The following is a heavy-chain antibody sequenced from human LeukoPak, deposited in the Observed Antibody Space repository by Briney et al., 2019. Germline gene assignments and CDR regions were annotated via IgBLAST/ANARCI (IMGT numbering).Heavy chain of an antibody. V-gene: IGHV3-48*01. CDR3: ARDFHRRVYVSSAYYPY. D-gene: IGHD3-22*01. Sequence: GGSLRLSCAASGFTFSSYSMNWVRQAPGKGLEWVSYISSTSSTINYADSVKGRFTISRDNAKNSLYLKMNSLRAEDTAVYYCARDFHRRVYVSSAYYPYWGQGTLVTVSS. CDR1: GFTFSSYS. J-gene: IGHJ4*02. CDR2: ISSTSSTI.